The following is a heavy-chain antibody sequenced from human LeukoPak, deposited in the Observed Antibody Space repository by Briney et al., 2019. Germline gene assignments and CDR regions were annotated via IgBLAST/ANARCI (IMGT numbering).Heavy chain of an antibody. CDR1: GSSTSTYW. Sequence: GGSLRLSCVASGSSTSTYWMHWVRQAPGKGLGWVSRINPYGSSTNYADSVKGRFTISRDSARNTVYLQMNSLRADDTAVYYCARGNSGSSGLWDSWGQGTLVTVSS. CDR2: INPYGSST. CDR3: ARGNSGSSGLWDS. J-gene: IGHJ4*02. D-gene: IGHD1-26*01. V-gene: IGHV3-74*01.